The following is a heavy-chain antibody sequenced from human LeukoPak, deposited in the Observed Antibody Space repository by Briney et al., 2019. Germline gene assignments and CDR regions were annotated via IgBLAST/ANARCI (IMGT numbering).Heavy chain of an antibody. J-gene: IGHJ3*02. CDR2: IRYDGSNK. CDR3: AKDKANWNYFDDAFDI. V-gene: IGHV3-30*02. Sequence: SGGSLRLSCAASGFTFSSYGMHWVRQAPGKGLEWVAFIRYDGSNKYYADSVKGRFTISRDNSKNTLYLQMNSLRAEDTAVYYCAKDKANWNYFDDAFDIWGQGTMVTVSS. D-gene: IGHD1-7*01. CDR1: GFTFSSYG.